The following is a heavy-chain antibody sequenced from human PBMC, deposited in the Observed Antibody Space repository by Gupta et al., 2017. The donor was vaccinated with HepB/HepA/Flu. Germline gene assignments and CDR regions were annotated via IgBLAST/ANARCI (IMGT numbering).Heavy chain of an antibody. CDR2: SSGDGFAT. CDR3: AWKYYYYMAV. V-gene: IGHV3-23*01. J-gene: IGHJ6*03. CDR1: GFPFSSAD. D-gene: IGHD1-1*01. Sequence: EVQVLESGGDLVQPGGSLRLSCAASGFPFSSADMAWARQGPGRGLEWVSFSSGDGFATYYADSVKGRFTISRDNSKNTLYLQMSRLRVEDTAVYYCAWKYYYYMAVWGKGTTVAVSS.